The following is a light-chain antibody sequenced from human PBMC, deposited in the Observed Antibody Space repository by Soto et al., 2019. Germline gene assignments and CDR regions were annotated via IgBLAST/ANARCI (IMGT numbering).Light chain of an antibody. CDR3: QQYNSWLWT. Sequence: ELVMTQSPATLSVSPGAGATLSCRASQSVSSKLAWYQQKHGQAPRLLIYGASTRATGIPARFSGSVSGTELTLILSSLQSEDAAVYDGQQYNSWLWTFGQGTKVDIK. CDR2: GAS. J-gene: IGKJ1*01. V-gene: IGKV3-15*01. CDR1: QSVSSK.